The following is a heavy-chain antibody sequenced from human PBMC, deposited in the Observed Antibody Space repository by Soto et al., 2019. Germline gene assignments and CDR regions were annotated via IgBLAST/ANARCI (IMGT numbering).Heavy chain of an antibody. CDR2: ISAYNGNT. Sequence: QIQLVQSGGEVKKPGASVKVSCKSSGYKFISHSITWVRQAPGQGLEWMGRISAYNGNTNYAQKLQGRVTMTTDTYTNTAYMELRSLISDDTAVYYCARGAFCGGAPGCRDMDVWGQGTTVTVAS. J-gene: IGHJ6*02. D-gene: IGHD2-21*01. V-gene: IGHV1-18*01. CDR3: ARGAFCGGAPGCRDMDV. CDR1: GYKFISHS.